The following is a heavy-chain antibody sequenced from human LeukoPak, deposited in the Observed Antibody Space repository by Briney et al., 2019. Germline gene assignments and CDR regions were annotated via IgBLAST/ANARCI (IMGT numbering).Heavy chain of an antibody. J-gene: IGHJ4*02. Sequence: GGSLRLSCAASGFTLSSYEMDWVRQAPGKGLEWVSYISIDGKTIHYADSVKGRFTISRDNAKNSVYLQMNSLRVEDTAIYYCASLWELIGSWGQGTLVTVSS. CDR1: GFTLSSYE. CDR2: ISIDGKTI. D-gene: IGHD1-26*01. CDR3: ASLWELIGS. V-gene: IGHV3-48*03.